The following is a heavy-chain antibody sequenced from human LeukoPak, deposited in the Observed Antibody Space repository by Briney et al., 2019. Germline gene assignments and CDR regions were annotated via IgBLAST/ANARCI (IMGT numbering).Heavy chain of an antibody. D-gene: IGHD2-2*01. CDR1: GFTFSSYS. CDR2: ISSSSSYI. V-gene: IGHV3-21*01. Sequence: GGSLRLSCAASGFTFSSYSMNWVRQAPGKGLEWVSSISSSSSYIYYADSVKGRFTISRDNAKNSLYLQMNSLRAEDTAVYYCAREIPRYCSSTSCYGMDVWGQGITVTVSS. J-gene: IGHJ6*02. CDR3: AREIPRYCSSTSCYGMDV.